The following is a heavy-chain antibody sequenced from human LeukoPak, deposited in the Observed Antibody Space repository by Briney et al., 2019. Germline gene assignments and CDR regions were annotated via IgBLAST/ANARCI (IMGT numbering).Heavy chain of an antibody. V-gene: IGHV4-59*01. D-gene: IGHD3-22*01. J-gene: IGHJ3*02. CDR2: IYYNGST. CDR1: GGSISSYY. CDR3: ARLRRGFDISGYYAFDI. Sequence: SETLSLTCTVSGGSISSYYWSWIRQPPAKGLEWIGYIYYNGSTNNNSSLRRQVIISVDTSKNQFSLKLTSVTAADTAVYYCARLRRGFDISGYYAFDIWGQGTMVTVSS.